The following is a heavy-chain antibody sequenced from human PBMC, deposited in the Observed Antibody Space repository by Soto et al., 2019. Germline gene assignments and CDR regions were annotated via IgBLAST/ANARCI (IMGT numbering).Heavy chain of an antibody. V-gene: IGHV1-69*13. CDR2: IIPIFGTA. CDR1: GGTFSSYA. Sequence: SVKVSCKASGGTFSSYAISWVRQAPGQGLEWMGGIIPIFGTANYAQKFQGRVTITADESTSTAYMELSSLRSEDTAVYYCAVYLSAYVISSCSGYYYYGMDVWGQGTTVTVSS. J-gene: IGHJ6*02. D-gene: IGHD6-6*01. CDR3: AVYLSAYVISSCSGYYYYGMDV.